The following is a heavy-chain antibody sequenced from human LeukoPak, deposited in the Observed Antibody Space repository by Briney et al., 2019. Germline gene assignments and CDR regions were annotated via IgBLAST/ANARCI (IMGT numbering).Heavy chain of an antibody. J-gene: IGHJ4*02. D-gene: IGHD4-17*01. CDR2: ISAYNGNT. CDR1: GYTFTSYG. V-gene: IGHV1-18*01. CDR3: TRDNPYYGDYFDY. Sequence: AASVKVSCKASGYTFTSYGISWVRQAPGQGLEWMGWISAYNGNTNYARKLQGRVTMTADTSTSTAYMELRSLRSDDTAVYYCTRDNPYYGDYFDYWGQGTLVTVSS.